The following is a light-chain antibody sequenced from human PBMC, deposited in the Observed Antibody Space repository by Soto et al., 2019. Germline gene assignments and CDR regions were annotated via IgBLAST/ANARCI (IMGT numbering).Light chain of an antibody. CDR1: SSNIGAGYD. J-gene: IGLJ1*01. V-gene: IGLV1-40*01. CDR2: GNS. Sequence: QSVLTQPPSVSGAPGQRVTISCTGSSSNIGAGYDVHWYQQLPGTAPKLLIYGNSNRPSGVPDRFSGSKSGTSVSLAITGFQSEDQADYNCQSYDSSLSGWVFGTGTKLTVL. CDR3: QSYDSSLSGWV.